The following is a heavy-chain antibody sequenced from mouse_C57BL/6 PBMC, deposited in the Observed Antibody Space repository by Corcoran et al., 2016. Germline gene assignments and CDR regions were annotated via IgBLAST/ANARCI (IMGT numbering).Heavy chain of an antibody. Sequence: QVQLQQSGAELVKPGASVKISCKASGYAFSSYWMNWVKQRPGKGLEWIGQIYPGDGDTNYNGKFKGKATLTADKSSSTAYMQLSSLTSEDSAVYFCACPYYYGSSVFDYWGQGTTLTVSS. D-gene: IGHD1-1*01. CDR1: GYAFSSYW. J-gene: IGHJ2*01. CDR2: IYPGDGDT. V-gene: IGHV1-80*01. CDR3: ACPYYYGSSVFDY.